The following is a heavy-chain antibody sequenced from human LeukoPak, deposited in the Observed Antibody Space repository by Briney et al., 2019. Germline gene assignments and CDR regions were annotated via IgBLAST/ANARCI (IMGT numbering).Heavy chain of an antibody. J-gene: IGHJ4*02. D-gene: IGHD3-3*01. CDR1: GGTFSSYA. V-gene: IGHV1-69*01. CDR3: ARGSLRFLEWLDFDY. CDR2: IIPIFGTA. Sequence: ASVKVSCKASGGTFSSYAISWVRQAPGQGLEWMGGIIPIFGTANYAQKFQGRVTITADESTSTAYMELSSLRSEDTAVYYCARGSLRFLEWLDFDYWGQGTLVTVSS.